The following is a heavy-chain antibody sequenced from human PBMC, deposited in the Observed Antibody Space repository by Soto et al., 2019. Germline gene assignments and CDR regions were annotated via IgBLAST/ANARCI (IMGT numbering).Heavy chain of an antibody. CDR2: IYYSGST. V-gene: IGHV4-59*01. D-gene: IGHD3-10*01. CDR1: GGSISSYY. Sequence: SETLSLTCTVSGGSISSYYWSWIRQPPGKGLEWIGYIYYSGSTNYNPSLKSRVTISVDTSKNQFSLKLSSVTAADTAVYYCAGSLWFADQRPVRFDPWGQGTLVTVSS. J-gene: IGHJ5*02. CDR3: AGSLWFADQRPVRFDP.